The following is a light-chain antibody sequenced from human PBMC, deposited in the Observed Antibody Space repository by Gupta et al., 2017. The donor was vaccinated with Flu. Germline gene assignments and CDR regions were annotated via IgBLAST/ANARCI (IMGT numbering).Light chain of an antibody. CDR3: QQYKSHPPT. Sequence: RAIQEINIFLAWFQHKPGKTPKSLIYATSHLESGVPSRFSGSGSGSTFTLTISSLQPEDFATYYCQQYKSHPPTFGPGTKVDV. CDR2: ATS. V-gene: IGKV1-16*01. CDR1: QEINIF. J-gene: IGKJ3*01.